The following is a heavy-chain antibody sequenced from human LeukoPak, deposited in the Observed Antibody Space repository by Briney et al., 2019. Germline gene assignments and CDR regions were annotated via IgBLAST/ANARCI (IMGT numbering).Heavy chain of an antibody. CDR1: GFTFSSYA. D-gene: IGHD3-22*01. CDR2: ISGSGGST. Sequence: GGSLRLSRAASGFTFSSYAMSWVRQAPGKGLEWVSAISGSGGSTYYADSVKGRFTISRDNSRNTLYLQMNSLRAEDTAVYYCAKALSLYYYDSSGICYWGQGTLVTVSS. J-gene: IGHJ4*02. CDR3: AKALSLYYYDSSGICY. V-gene: IGHV3-23*01.